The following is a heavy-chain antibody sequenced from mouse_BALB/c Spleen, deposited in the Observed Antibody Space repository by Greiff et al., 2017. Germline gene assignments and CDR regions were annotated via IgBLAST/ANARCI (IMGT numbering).Heavy chain of an antibody. CDR1: GFNIKDTY. V-gene: IGHV14-3*02. J-gene: IGHJ3*01. CDR3: VISTMITPFAY. CDR2: IDPANGNT. D-gene: IGHD2-4*01. Sequence: VQLKESGAELVKPGASVKLSCTASGFNIKDTYMHWVKQRPEQGLEWIGRIDPANGNTKYDPKFQGKATITADTSSNTAYLQLSSLTSEDTAVDYYVISTMITPFAYWGQGTLVTVSA.